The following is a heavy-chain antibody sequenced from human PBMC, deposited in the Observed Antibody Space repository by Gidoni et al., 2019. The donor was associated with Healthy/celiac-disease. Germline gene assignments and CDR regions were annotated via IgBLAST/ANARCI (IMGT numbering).Heavy chain of an antibody. CDR1: TFSSYG. D-gene: IGHD1-20*01. CDR3: ANLRQEPPPSTNNWFDY. Sequence: TFSSYGMHWVRQAPGKGLEWVAVISYDGSNKYYADSVKGRFTISRDNSKNTLYLQMNSLRAEDTAVYYCANLRQEPPPSTNNWFDYWGQGTLVTVSS. J-gene: IGHJ4*02. CDR2: ISYDGSNK. V-gene: IGHV3-30*18.